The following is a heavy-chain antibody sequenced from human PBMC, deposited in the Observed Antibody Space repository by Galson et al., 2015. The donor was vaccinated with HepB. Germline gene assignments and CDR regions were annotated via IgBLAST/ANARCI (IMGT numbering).Heavy chain of an antibody. V-gene: IGHV1-2*06. Sequence: SVKVSCKASGYTFTGYYMHWVRQAPGQGLEWMGRINPNSGGTNYAQKFQGRVTMTRDTSISTAYMELSRLRSDDTAVYYCARSITMVRGVIIAHWFDPWGQGTLVTVSS. D-gene: IGHD3-10*01. CDR2: INPNSGGT. CDR3: ARSITMVRGVIIAHWFDP. CDR1: GYTFTGYY. J-gene: IGHJ5*02.